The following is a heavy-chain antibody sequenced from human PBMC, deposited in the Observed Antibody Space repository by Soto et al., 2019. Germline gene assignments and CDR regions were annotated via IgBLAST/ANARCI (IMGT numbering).Heavy chain of an antibody. CDR1: GFTFSTYW. Sequence: EVQLVESGGGLVQPGGSLRLSCEASGFTFSTYWMSWVRQAPGKGLEWVANIRQDGGEKYLVDSVQGRFSITRDNAENSLYLQMNSLRGDDTAGYYCVRDGSSGWDFASWGQGTLVTVSS. CDR3: VRDGSSGWDFAS. J-gene: IGHJ4*02. CDR2: IRQDGGEK. D-gene: IGHD6-19*01. V-gene: IGHV3-7*01.